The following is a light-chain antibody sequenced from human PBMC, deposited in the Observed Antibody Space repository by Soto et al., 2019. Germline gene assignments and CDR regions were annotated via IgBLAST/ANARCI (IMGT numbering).Light chain of an antibody. CDR1: QSLLHSNGYNY. CDR2: LGS. Sequence: DIVMTQSPLSLPVTPGEPASISCRSSQSLLHSNGYNYLDWYLQKPGQSPQLLIYLGSTRASGVPDRFSGSGSGTDFTLKISRVEAEDVGVYYCMQALQTPRTCGQGTKVEIK. V-gene: IGKV2-28*01. J-gene: IGKJ1*01. CDR3: MQALQTPRT.